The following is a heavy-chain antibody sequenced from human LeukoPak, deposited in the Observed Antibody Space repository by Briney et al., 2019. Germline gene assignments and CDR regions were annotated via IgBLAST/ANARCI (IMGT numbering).Heavy chain of an antibody. CDR2: ISYDGSNK. CDR1: GFTFSSYG. Sequence: GGSLRLSCAASGFTFSSYGMHWVRQAPGKGLEWVAVISYDGSNKYYADSVKGRFTISRDNSKNTLYLQMNSLRAEDTAVYYCAKDGAGGYYYKPSHYYYYYMDVWGKGTTVTVSS. CDR3: AKDGAGGYYYKPSHYYYYYMDV. V-gene: IGHV3-30*18. J-gene: IGHJ6*03. D-gene: IGHD3-3*01.